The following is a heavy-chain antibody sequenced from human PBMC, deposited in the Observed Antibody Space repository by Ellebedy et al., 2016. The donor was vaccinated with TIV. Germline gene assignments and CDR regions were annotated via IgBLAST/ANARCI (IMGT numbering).Heavy chain of an antibody. V-gene: IGHV3-74*01. Sequence: GESLKISCVGSGSTFNAHYMYWLRQVSGEGLVWLARISFDGTTTGYADSVRGRFTISRDNAKNTLYLQMNGLRVDDTALYYCARDQGDAGFDPWGQGTLVTVSS. D-gene: IGHD3-16*01. CDR1: GSTFNAHY. CDR3: ARDQGDAGFDP. CDR2: ISFDGTTT. J-gene: IGHJ5*02.